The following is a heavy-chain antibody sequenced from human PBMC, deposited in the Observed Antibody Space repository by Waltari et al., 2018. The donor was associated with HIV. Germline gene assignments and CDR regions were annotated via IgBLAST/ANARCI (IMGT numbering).Heavy chain of an antibody. J-gene: IGHJ4*02. D-gene: IGHD6-13*01. Sequence: QVQLQESGSRLVKPSQTLSLTCAVSGGSINSGGYSWSWIRQPPGKGLEWIGYIYHSGSTYYNPSLKSRVTISVDTSKNHFSRKLSSVTAADTAVYFCARGRGQQLKVNPFDYWGQGTLVTVSS. CDR1: GGSINSGGYS. V-gene: IGHV4-30-2*01. CDR3: ARGRGQQLKVNPFDY. CDR2: IYHSGST.